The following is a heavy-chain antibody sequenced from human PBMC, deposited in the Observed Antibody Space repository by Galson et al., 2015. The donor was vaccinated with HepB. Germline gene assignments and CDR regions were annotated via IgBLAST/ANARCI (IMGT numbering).Heavy chain of an antibody. CDR1: GYSISSGYY. Sequence: SETLSLTCTVSGYSISSGYYWGWIRQPPGKGLEWIGSIYHSGSTYYNPSLKSRVTISVDTSKNQFSLKLSSVTAADTAVYYCARGRGYCSSTSCYRATNWFDPWGQGTLVTVSS. J-gene: IGHJ5*02. CDR3: ARGRGYCSSTSCYRATNWFDP. D-gene: IGHD2-2*02. V-gene: IGHV4-38-2*02. CDR2: IYHSGST.